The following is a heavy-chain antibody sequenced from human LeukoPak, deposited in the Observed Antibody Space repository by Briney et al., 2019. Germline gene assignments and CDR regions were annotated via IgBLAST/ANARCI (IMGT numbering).Heavy chain of an antibody. D-gene: IGHD3-16*02. J-gene: IGHJ2*01. CDR3: ARDGQVIVQKTIEWYFDL. V-gene: IGHV4-39*07. Sequence: SETLSLTCTVSGGSISSSSYYWGWIRQPPGKGLEWIGSIYYSGSTYYNPSLKSRVTISVDTSKNQFSLKLSSVTAADTAVYYCARDGQVIVQKTIEWYFDLWGRGTLVIVSS. CDR1: GGSISSSSYY. CDR2: IYYSGST.